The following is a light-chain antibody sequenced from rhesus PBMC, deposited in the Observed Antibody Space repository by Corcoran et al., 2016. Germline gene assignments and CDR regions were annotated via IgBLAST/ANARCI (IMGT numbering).Light chain of an antibody. CDR1: QSISNW. V-gene: IGKV1-22*01. J-gene: IGKJ2*01. Sequence: DIQMTQSPSSLSASVGDTVTIPCRASQSISNWLDWYQKKPGKAPNHLIYKASSLQRGVPSRFSGSGSGTDVTLTISSLQPEDFAAYYCLQYSSSPYSFGQGTKVEI. CDR2: KAS. CDR3: LQYSSSPYS.